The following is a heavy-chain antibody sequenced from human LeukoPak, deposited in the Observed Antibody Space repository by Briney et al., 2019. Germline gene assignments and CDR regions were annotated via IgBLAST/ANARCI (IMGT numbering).Heavy chain of an antibody. D-gene: IGHD3-3*01. CDR2: INPGGSAK. J-gene: IGHJ4*02. CDR3: ARNPGRWSGLDLDY. CDR1: GFTFRTYW. V-gene: IGHV3-7*03. Sequence: GGSLRLSCAASGFTFRTYWMAWVRQAPGKGLEWVANINPGGSAKYYVDSVKGRFTISRDDAKTSLYLQMDSLRAEDTAVYYCARNPGRWSGLDLDYWGQGTLVTVSS.